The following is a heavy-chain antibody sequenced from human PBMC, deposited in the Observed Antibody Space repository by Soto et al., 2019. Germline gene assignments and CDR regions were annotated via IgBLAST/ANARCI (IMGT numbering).Heavy chain of an antibody. Sequence: QVQLQESGPGLVKPSETLSLTCTVSGGSISSYYWSWIRQPPGKGLEWIGYIYYSGSTNYNPSLKXRXTXSVXTSKNQFSLKLSSVTAADTAVYYCARALILTGYYIHDAFDIWGQGTMVTVSS. CDR1: GGSISSYY. CDR2: IYYSGST. CDR3: ARALILTGYYIHDAFDI. J-gene: IGHJ3*02. V-gene: IGHV4-59*01. D-gene: IGHD3-9*01.